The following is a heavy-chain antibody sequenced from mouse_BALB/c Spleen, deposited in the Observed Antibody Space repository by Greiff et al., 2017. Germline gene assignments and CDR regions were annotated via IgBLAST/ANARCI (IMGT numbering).Heavy chain of an antibody. Sequence: EVKLVESGGGLVQPGGSRKLSCAASGFTFSSFGMHWVRQAPEKGLEWVAYISSGSSTIYYADTVKGRFTIPRDNPKNTLFLQMTSLRSEDTAMYYCARWGMITAGFDYWGQGTTLTVSS. D-gene: IGHD2-4*01. J-gene: IGHJ2*01. CDR3: ARWGMITAGFDY. V-gene: IGHV5-17*02. CDR1: GFTFSSFG. CDR2: ISSGSSTI.